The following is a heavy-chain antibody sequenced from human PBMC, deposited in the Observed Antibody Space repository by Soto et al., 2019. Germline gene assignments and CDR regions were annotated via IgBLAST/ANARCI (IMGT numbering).Heavy chain of an antibody. CDR3: AKKSAHLRDYYYYGMDV. CDR1: GFTFSSYA. V-gene: IGHV3-23*01. J-gene: IGHJ6*02. Sequence: GGSLRLSCAASGFTFSSYAMSWVRQAPGKGLEWVSAISGSGGSTYYADSVKGRFTISRDNSKNTLYLQMNSLRAEDTAVYYCAKKSAHLRDYYYYGMDVWGQGTTVTVSS. CDR2: ISGSGGST.